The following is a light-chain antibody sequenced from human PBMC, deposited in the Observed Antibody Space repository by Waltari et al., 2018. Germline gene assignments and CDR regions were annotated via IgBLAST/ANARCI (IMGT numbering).Light chain of an antibody. Sequence: QSALTQPPSAPGSPGQSVPIPCTRTSPDVGDYHYVSWYQQHPGKAPKLMIFEVSKRPSGVPDRFSGSKSGNTASLTVSGLQAEDEADYYCSSYAGSNNVVFGGGTKLTVL. CDR3: SSYAGSNNVV. CDR1: SPDVGDYHY. CDR2: EVS. J-gene: IGLJ2*01. V-gene: IGLV2-8*01.